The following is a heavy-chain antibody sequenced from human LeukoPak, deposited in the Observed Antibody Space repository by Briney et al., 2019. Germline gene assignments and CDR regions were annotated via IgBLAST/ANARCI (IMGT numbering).Heavy chain of an antibody. J-gene: IGHJ3*02. CDR2: IYTSGST. CDR1: GSISGYY. D-gene: IGHD2-8*02. V-gene: IGHV4-4*09. CDR3: ARQKCTGASCLTKNAFDI. Sequence: SETLSLTCTVSGSISGYYWSWIRPPPGKGREWIGYIYTSGSTNYNPSLESRVTISVDTSKNQFSLDLSSVTAADTAVYYCARQKCTGASCLTKNAFDIWGQGTMVTVSS.